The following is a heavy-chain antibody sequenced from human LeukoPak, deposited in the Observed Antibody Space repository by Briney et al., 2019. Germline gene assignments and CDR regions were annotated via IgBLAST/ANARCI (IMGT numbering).Heavy chain of an antibody. CDR2: IYYTGNT. CDR3: ARGESWSGYYLDY. V-gene: IGHV4-61*01. J-gene: IGHJ4*02. CDR1: GGSISSSSYY. D-gene: IGHD3-3*01. Sequence: SETLSLTCTVSGGSISSSSYYWTWIRQPPGKGLEWIGYIYYTGNTNYNPSLKGRVTMSVDTSKNQLSLKLSSVTSADTAMYYCARGESWSGYYLDYWGPGTLVTVSS.